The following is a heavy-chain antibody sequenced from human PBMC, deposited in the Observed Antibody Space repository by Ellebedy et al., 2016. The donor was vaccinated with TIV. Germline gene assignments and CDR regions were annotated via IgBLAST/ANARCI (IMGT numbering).Heavy chain of an antibody. CDR3: AKPSDPNPGYSASWATYFDY. CDR2: VSADGSRR. D-gene: IGHD6-13*01. J-gene: IGHJ4*02. CDR1: GFTFRRFA. Sequence: GGSLRLXCEASGFTFRRFAMHWVRQAPGKGLEWVAVVSADGSRRSYADSVKGRFTTSRDNSKNTLFVQMNSLTAEDTVVYYCAKPSDPNPGYSASWATYFDYWGQGTLVTVSS. V-gene: IGHV3-30*18.